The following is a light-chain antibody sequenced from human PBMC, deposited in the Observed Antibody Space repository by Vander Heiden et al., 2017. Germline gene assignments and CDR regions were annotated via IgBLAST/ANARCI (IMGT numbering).Light chain of an antibody. CDR1: NSNIGSNT. CDR3: EAWDDSLSGPV. Sequence: QSVLTQPPSASGTPGQRVTISCSGSNSNIGSNTVTWYQQLPGTAPKLLIFSNRQRPSGVPDRFSGSKSGTSASLAISGLQSEDEADYYCEAWDDSLSGPVFGGGTKLTVL. CDR2: SNR. J-gene: IGLJ3*02. V-gene: IGLV1-44*01.